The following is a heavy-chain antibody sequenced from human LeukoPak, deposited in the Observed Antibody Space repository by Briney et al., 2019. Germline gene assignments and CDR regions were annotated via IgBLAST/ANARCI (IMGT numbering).Heavy chain of an antibody. Sequence: GGSLRLSCAASGFTFSSYSMNWVRQAPGKGLEWVSSISSSSSYIYYADSVRGLFTISRDNAKNSLYLQMNSLRAEDTAVYYCARDVPADYYDSSGYSLDYWGQGTLVTVSS. V-gene: IGHV3-21*01. D-gene: IGHD3-22*01. J-gene: IGHJ4*02. CDR1: GFTFSSYS. CDR2: ISSSSSYI. CDR3: ARDVPADYYDSSGYSLDY.